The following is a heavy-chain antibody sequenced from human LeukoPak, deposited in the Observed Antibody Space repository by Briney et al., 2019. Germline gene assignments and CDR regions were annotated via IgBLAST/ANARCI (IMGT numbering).Heavy chain of an antibody. V-gene: IGHV3-7*01. Sequence: GGSPRLSCAASGFTFSSYWMTWIRQAPGKGLGWVANIKQDGSEKYYVDSVKGRFTISRDNAKNSLYLQMNSLRAEDTAVYYCARDTGGGYSCYDCWGQGTLVTVSS. CDR3: ARDTGGGYSCYDC. D-gene: IGHD5-18*01. CDR1: GFTFSSYW. CDR2: IKQDGSEK. J-gene: IGHJ4*02.